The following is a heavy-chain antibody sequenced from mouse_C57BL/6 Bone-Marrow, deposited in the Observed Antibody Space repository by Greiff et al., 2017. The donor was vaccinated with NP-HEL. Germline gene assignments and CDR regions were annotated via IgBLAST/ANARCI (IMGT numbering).Heavy chain of an antibody. CDR1: GFNIKDDY. CDR3: TPSFYGNYDDY. CDR2: IDPENGDT. V-gene: IGHV14-4*01. J-gene: IGHJ2*01. Sequence: EVQLQQSGAELVRPGASVKLSCTASGFNIKDDYMHWVKQRPEQGLEWIGWIDPENGDTEYASKFQGKATITADTSSNTAYLQLSSLTSEDTAVYYCTPSFYGNYDDYWGQGTTLTVSS. D-gene: IGHD2-1*01.